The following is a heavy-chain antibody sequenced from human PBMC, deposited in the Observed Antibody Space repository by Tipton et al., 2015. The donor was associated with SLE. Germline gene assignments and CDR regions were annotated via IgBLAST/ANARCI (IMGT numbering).Heavy chain of an antibody. V-gene: IGHV4-59*01. Sequence: TLSLTCTVSGGSISNFYWSWIRQPPGKGLEWIGYIHSSGTTNYNASLKTRLTISVDTSKNQFSLKLNSMTAADTAVYYCAKDQKPDGFNNLDYWGQGTLVTVSS. CDR3: AKDQKPDGFNNLDY. J-gene: IGHJ4*02. CDR2: IHSSGTT. CDR1: GGSISNFY. D-gene: IGHD1/OR15-1a*01.